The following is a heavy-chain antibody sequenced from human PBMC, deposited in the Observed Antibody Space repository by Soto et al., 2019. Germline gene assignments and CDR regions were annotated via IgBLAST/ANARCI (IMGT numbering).Heavy chain of an antibody. Sequence: GESLKISCAASGFTFSSYGMNWVRQAPGKGLEWVAVISYDGSNKYYADSVKGRFTISRDNSKNTLYLQMNSLRAEDTAVYYCAKDLIAAAWGSMGNQNWFDPWGQGTLVTVSS. J-gene: IGHJ5*02. CDR1: GFTFSSYG. CDR2: ISYDGSNK. CDR3: AKDLIAAAWGSMGNQNWFDP. D-gene: IGHD6-13*01. V-gene: IGHV3-30*18.